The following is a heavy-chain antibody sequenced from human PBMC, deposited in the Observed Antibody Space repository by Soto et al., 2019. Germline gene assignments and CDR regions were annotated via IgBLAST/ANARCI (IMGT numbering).Heavy chain of an antibody. J-gene: IGHJ6*02. CDR3: RGLTGTSFYGMDV. V-gene: IGHV3-73*01. CDR2: IRSKANSYAT. D-gene: IGHD1-20*01. Sequence: GGSLRLSFAASWFTFSGSAMHWVRQASGKGLEWVGRIRSKANSYATAYAASVKGRFTISRDDSKNTAYLQMNSLKTEDTAVYYCRGLTGTSFYGMDVWGQGTTVTVSS. CDR1: WFTFSGSA.